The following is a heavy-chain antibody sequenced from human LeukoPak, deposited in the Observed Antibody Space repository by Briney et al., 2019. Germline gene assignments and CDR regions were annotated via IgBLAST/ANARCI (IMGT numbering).Heavy chain of an antibody. D-gene: IGHD3-22*01. CDR2: ISSSSSTI. Sequence: GGSLRLSCAASGFTFSSYSMNWVRQAPGKGLEWVSYISSSSSTIYYADSVKGRFTISRDNAKNSLYLQMNSLRAEDTAVYYCAHYDSSGYYQHDAFDIWGQGTMVTVSS. J-gene: IGHJ3*02. V-gene: IGHV3-48*01. CDR1: GFTFSSYS. CDR3: AHYDSSGYYQHDAFDI.